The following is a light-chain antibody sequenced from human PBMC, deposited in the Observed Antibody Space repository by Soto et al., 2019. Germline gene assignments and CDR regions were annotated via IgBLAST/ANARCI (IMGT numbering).Light chain of an antibody. J-gene: IGLJ3*02. CDR3: AAWDDGLSRWE. Sequence: QSVLNQPPSASGTPGQRVTISCSGGSSDIGRNYVYWYQQLPGTAPKLLIYRNDERPSGVPDRFSGSKSGTSASLVLSGLRSEDEADYYCAAWDDGLSRWEFGGGTKLTVL. CDR2: RND. CDR1: SSDIGRNY. V-gene: IGLV1-47*01.